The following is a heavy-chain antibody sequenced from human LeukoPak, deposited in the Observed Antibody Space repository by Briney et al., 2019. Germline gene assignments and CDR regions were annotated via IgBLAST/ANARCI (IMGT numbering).Heavy chain of an antibody. CDR3: AKAQGYSRSWYFDP. CDR1: GFTFSGFA. J-gene: IGHJ2*01. D-gene: IGHD6-13*01. Sequence: TGGSLRLSCAPSGFTFSGFAMSWVRQAPGKGLEWVSGISGGGDVTHYTDSVEGRFISSRDNSRNNLYLKMKSLRAEDTALYYCAKAQGYSRSWYFDPWGRGTLVTVSS. V-gene: IGHV3-23*01. CDR2: ISGGGDVT.